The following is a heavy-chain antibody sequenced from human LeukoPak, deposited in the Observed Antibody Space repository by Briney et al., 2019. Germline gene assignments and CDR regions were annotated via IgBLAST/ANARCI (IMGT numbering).Heavy chain of an antibody. Sequence: NAGGSLRLSCAASGFTFSSYSMNWVRQAPGKGLEWVSSISSSSSSYIYYADSVKGRFTISRDNAKNSLYLQMNSLRAEDTAVYYCARDLSIAVAGIDYWGQGTLVTVSS. V-gene: IGHV3-21*01. D-gene: IGHD6-19*01. CDR2: ISSSSSSYI. J-gene: IGHJ4*02. CDR3: ARDLSIAVAGIDY. CDR1: GFTFSSYS.